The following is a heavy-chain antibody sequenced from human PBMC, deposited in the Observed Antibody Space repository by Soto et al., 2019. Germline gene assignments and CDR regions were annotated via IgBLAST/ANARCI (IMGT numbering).Heavy chain of an antibody. CDR3: VADVAEVGKGEFDY. CDR1: GFTFSVAW. Sequence: GGSLRLSCTASGFTFSVAWMTWVRQAPGKGLEWLGRVKSRTSGGTVDYAAPVKGRFTISRDDSKNTVILQMNSLKMEDTAVYYCVADVAEVGKGEFDYWGQGALVTVSS. CDR2: VKSRTSGGTV. D-gene: IGHD3-16*01. V-gene: IGHV3-15*01. J-gene: IGHJ4*02.